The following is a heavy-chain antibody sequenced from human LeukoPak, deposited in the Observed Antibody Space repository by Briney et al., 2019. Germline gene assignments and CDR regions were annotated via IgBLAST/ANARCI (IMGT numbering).Heavy chain of an antibody. CDR3: ARRSSTHAFDI. D-gene: IGHD3-10*01. J-gene: IGHJ3*02. CDR2: INPNSGGA. Sequence: ASVKVSCKASGYTLTGYHMSWVRQAPGQGLEWLGWINPNSGGAIYAQKFQGRVTMTRDTSISTAYMDLRSLRSDDTAIYYCARRSSTHAFDIWGQGTMLTVSP. CDR1: GYTLTGYH. V-gene: IGHV1-2*02.